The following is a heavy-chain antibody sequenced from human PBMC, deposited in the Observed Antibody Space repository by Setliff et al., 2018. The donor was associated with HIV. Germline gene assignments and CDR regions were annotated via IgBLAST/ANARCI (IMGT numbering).Heavy chain of an antibody. CDR1: GFTFSTYW. CDR2: INTDGSSA. V-gene: IGHV3-74*03. CDR3: VRGPQWLVQKGRVYYFDY. Sequence: RLSCAASGFTFSTYWMHWVRQAPGKGLVWVSRINTDGSSATYADAVQGRFTISRDNAKNMLFLQMNSLRAEDTAVYFCVRGPQWLVQKGRVYYFDYWGQGALVTVSS. J-gene: IGHJ4*02. D-gene: IGHD6-19*01.